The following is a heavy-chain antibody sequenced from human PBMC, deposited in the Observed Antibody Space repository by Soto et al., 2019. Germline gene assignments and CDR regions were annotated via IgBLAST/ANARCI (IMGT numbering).Heavy chain of an antibody. J-gene: IGHJ4*02. CDR2: ISSSSSYT. CDR3: ASDLSGDTGNFDY. V-gene: IGHV3-11*05. CDR1: GFTFSDYY. D-gene: IGHD7-27*01. Sequence: PGGSLRLSCAASGFTFSDYYMSWIRQAPGKGLEWVSYISSSSSYTNYADSVKGRFTISRDNAKNSLYLQMNSLRAEDTAMYYCASDLSGDTGNFDYWGQGTLVTVSS.